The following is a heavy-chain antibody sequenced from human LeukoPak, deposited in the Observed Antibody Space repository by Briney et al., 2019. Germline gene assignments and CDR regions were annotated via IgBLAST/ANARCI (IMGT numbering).Heavy chain of an antibody. D-gene: IGHD1-26*01. CDR2: MYYSGST. CDR1: GGSMNDYY. V-gene: IGHV4-59*01. J-gene: IGHJ4*02. CDR3: ARGAPIVGATTLDY. Sequence: SETLSLTCTVSGGSMNDYYWTWIRQPPGRGLEWIGYMYYSGSTKYNPSLKSRLTISLDRSRNQFSLKMTSVNTADTAMYYCARGAPIVGATTLDYWGQGTLVTVTS.